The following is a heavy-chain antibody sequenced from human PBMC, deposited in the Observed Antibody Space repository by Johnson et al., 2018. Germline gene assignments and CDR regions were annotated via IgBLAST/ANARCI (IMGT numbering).Heavy chain of an antibody. D-gene: IGHD3-3*01. CDR3: TRIAGRMTIFGPRWGAFEI. Sequence: VQLVESGGGLVKPGGSLRLSCAASGFTFSNAWMNWVRQAPGKGLEWVGRIKSKTDGGTTDYAAPVKGRFTISRDDSKTTLYLKMNSRKNEDTAVYYCTRIAGRMTIFGPRWGAFEIWGQGTTVTVSS. CDR2: IKSKTDGGTT. J-gene: IGHJ6*02. V-gene: IGHV3-15*07. CDR1: GFTFSNAW.